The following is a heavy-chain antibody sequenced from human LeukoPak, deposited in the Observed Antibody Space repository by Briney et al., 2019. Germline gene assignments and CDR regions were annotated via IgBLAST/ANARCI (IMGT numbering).Heavy chain of an antibody. Sequence: PSESLSLTCTVSGGSISSYYWSWIRQPPGKGLEWIGYIYYSGSTNYNPSLKSRVTISVDTSKNQFSLKLSSVTAADTAVYYCARRNYYDSSLDYWGQGTLVTVSS. D-gene: IGHD3-22*01. CDR2: IYYSGST. CDR1: GGSISSYY. V-gene: IGHV4-59*08. CDR3: ARRNYYDSSLDY. J-gene: IGHJ4*02.